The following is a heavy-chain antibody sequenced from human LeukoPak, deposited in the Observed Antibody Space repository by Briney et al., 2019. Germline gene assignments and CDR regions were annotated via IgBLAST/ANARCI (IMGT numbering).Heavy chain of an antibody. CDR3: AKDRGYYYDSSGCIDY. J-gene: IGHJ4*02. CDR1: GFTFDDYW. CDR2: INTDGSRT. Sequence: QPGGSLRLSCVASGFTFDDYWMHWVRQIPGKGLVWISDINTDGSRTRYANSVRGRFTISRDNAKNTVYLQMNSLRAEDTAVYYCAKDRGYYYDSSGCIDYWGQGTLVTVSS. D-gene: IGHD3-22*01. V-gene: IGHV3-74*01.